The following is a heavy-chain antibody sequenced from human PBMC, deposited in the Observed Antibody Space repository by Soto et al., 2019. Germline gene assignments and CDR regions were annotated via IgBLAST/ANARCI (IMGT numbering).Heavy chain of an antibody. V-gene: IGHV4-39*01. CDR2: IYYSGST. CDR1: GGSISSSSYY. J-gene: IGHJ4*02. CDR3: ARHTPAISISDH. Sequence: QLQLQESGPGLVKPSETLSLTCTVSGGSISSSSYYWGWIRQPPGKGLEWIGSIYYSGSTYYNPSLKGRVPRSVDTSKNQFSLQLSSVTAADTAVYYCARHTPAISISDHWGQGTLVTVSS. D-gene: IGHD2-15*01.